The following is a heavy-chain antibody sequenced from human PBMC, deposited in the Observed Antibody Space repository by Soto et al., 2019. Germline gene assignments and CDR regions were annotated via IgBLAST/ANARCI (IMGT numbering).Heavy chain of an antibody. CDR1: GFTFSNAW. CDR2: IKSKTDGGTT. D-gene: IGHD3-3*01. V-gene: IGHV3-15*01. CDR3: TTYDFWSGYYDGWFDP. J-gene: IGHJ5*02. Sequence: ESGGGLVKPGGSLRLSCAASGFTFSNAWMSWVRQAPGKGLEWVGRIKSKTDGGTTDYAAPVKGRFTISRDDSKNTLYLQMNSLKTEDTAVYYCTTYDFWSGYYDGWFDPWGQGTLVTVSS.